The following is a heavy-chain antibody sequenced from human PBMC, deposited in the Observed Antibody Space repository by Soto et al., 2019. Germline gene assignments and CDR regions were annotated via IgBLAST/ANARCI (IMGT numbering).Heavy chain of an antibody. CDR3: ARVDYDSSGYYYAFSWFDP. CDR2: IYYSGST. CDR1: GGSISGGGYY. D-gene: IGHD3-22*01. Sequence: PSETLSLTCTVSGGSISGGGYYWSWIRQHPGKGLEWIGYIYYSGSTYYNPSLKSRVTISVDTSKSQFSLKLSSVTAADTAVYYCARVDYDSSGYYYAFSWFDPWGQGTLVTVSS. J-gene: IGHJ5*02. V-gene: IGHV4-31*03.